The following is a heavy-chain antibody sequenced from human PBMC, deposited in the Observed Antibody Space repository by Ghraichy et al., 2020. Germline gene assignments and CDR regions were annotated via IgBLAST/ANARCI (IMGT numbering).Heavy chain of an antibody. CDR2: INHSGST. J-gene: IGHJ6*02. Sequence: ETLSLTCAVYGGSFSDYYWTWIRQPPGKGPEWIGEINHSGSTNYNPSLKSRVTISVDTSKNQFSLKLSSVTAADTAVYYCARGYDTPLYGMDVWGQGTTVTVSS. V-gene: IGHV4-34*01. CDR3: ARGYDTPLYGMDV. D-gene: IGHD3-22*01. CDR1: GGSFSDYY.